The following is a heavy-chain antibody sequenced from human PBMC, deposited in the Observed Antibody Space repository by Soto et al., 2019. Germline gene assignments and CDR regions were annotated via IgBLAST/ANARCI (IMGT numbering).Heavy chain of an antibody. V-gene: IGHV1-3*01. Sequence: ASVEVSCKASGYTFTSYAMHWVRQAPGQRLEWMGWINAGNGNTKYSQKFQGRVTITRDTSASTAYMELSSLRSEDTAVYYCARGEYYDFWSEAHYYYGMDVWGQGTTVTVSS. CDR2: INAGNGNT. CDR1: GYTFTSYA. CDR3: ARGEYYDFWSEAHYYYGMDV. D-gene: IGHD3-3*01. J-gene: IGHJ6*02.